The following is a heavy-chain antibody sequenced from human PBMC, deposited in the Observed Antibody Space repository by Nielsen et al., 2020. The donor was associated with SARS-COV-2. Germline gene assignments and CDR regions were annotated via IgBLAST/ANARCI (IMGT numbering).Heavy chain of an antibody. J-gene: IGHJ2*01. CDR1: GGSISSSNW. D-gene: IGHD3-3*01. Sequence: SETLSLTCAVSGGSISSSNWWSWVRPPPGKGLEWIGEIYHSGSTNYNPSLKSRVTISVDKSKNQFSLKLSSVTAADTAVYYCARVPRLFFLEWLLWYFDLWGRGTLVTVSS. V-gene: IGHV4-4*02. CDR2: IYHSGST. CDR3: ARVPRLFFLEWLLWYFDL.